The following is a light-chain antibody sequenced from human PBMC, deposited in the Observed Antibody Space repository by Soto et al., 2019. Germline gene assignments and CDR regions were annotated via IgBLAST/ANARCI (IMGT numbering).Light chain of an antibody. V-gene: IGLV1-44*01. CDR3: AAWDDSLEGMV. J-gene: IGLJ2*01. Sequence: QSVLTQPPSVSATPGQRVVISCSGSSSNIGSNTVNWYQQFPGTAPQLLFFRNTQRPSGVPDRFSASKSGTSASLAISGLQYRDEADYYCAAWDDSLEGMVFGGGTKLTVL. CDR2: RNT. CDR1: SSNIGSNT.